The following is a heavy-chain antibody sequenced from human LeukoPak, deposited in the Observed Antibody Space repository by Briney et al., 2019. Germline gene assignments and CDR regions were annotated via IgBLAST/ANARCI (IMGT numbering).Heavy chain of an antibody. CDR3: ARHNDYASLMDV. CDR1: GDSISSSGYY. V-gene: IGHV4-39*01. Sequence: SETLSLACTVSGDSISSSGYYWAWIRQPPGKGLEWIGSISYSGITYYKPSLRGRVTISGDTAKNQFSLKLSSVTAADTAVYYCARHNDYASLMDVWGQGTTVTVSS. J-gene: IGHJ6*02. D-gene: IGHD2-2*01. CDR2: ISYSGIT.